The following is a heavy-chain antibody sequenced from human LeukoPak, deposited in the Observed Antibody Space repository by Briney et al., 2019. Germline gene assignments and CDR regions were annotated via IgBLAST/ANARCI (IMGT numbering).Heavy chain of an antibody. V-gene: IGHV1-2*02. CDR2: INPNSGGT. CDR1: GYTFTGYY. Sequence: GASVKVSCKASGYTFTGYYMHWVRQAPGQGLEWMGWINPNSGGTNYAQKFQGRVTMTRDTSISTAYMELSRLRSDDTAVYYCARVGGSGSYYIEVGPYYYYMDVWGKGTTVTVSS. D-gene: IGHD3-10*01. CDR3: ARVGGSGSYYIEVGPYYYYMDV. J-gene: IGHJ6*03.